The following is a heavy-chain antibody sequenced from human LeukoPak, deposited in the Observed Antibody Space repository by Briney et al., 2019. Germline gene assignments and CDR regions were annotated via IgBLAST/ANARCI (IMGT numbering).Heavy chain of an antibody. J-gene: IGHJ4*02. Sequence: PGGSLRLSCAASGFTFTSYAMSWVRQAPGKGLEWVSAISGSGGSTYYADSVKRRFTISRDNSKNTLYLQRNSLRAEDTAVYYCAKRIIAVAGRHFDYWGQGTLVTVSS. CDR2: ISGSGGST. V-gene: IGHV3-23*01. CDR1: GFTFTSYA. D-gene: IGHD6-19*01. CDR3: AKRIIAVAGRHFDY.